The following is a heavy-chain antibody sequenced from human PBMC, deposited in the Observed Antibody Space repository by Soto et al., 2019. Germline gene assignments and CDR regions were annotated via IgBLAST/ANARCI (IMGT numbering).Heavy chain of an antibody. Sequence: QVQLVESGGGVVQPGRSLRLSCAASGFTFSSYGMHWVRQAPGKGLEWVAVIWYDGSNKYYADSVKGRFTISRDNSKNTLYLQMNSLRAEDTAVYYCARVNPLSAATYGDYFEYYYYGMDVWGQGTTVTVSS. CDR3: ARVNPLSAATYGDYFEYYYYGMDV. V-gene: IGHV3-33*01. CDR2: IWYDGSNK. J-gene: IGHJ6*02. D-gene: IGHD4-17*01. CDR1: GFTFSSYG.